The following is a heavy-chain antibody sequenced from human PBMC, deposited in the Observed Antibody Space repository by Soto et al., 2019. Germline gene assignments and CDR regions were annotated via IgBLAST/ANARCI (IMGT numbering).Heavy chain of an antibody. V-gene: IGHV2-5*02. D-gene: IGHD2-21*02. CDR1: GFSLSTSGVG. J-gene: IGHJ6*02. CDR2: IYWDDDK. CDR3: AHSRCGGDCLQSYSSHYYYGMDV. Sequence: QITLKESGPTLVRPTQTLTLTCTFSGFSLSTSGVGVGWIRQPPGKALEWLALIYWDDDKRYSPSLKSRLTITKDTSKNQVDLTITNMDPVDTATYYCAHSRCGGDCLQSYSSHYYYGMDVWGQGTTVTVSS.